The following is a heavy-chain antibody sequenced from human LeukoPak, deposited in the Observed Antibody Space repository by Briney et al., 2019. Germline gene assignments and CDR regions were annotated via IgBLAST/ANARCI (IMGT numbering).Heavy chain of an antibody. CDR2: IYSGGTT. Sequence: SETLSLTCTVSGGSINGYYWNWIRQPPGKALEWIGFIYSGGTTNYNPSLKSRVTISLDTSNKQFSLRLTSVTAADTAVYFCARVASRSISSRCFDHWGQGTLVTVSS. CDR3: ARVASRSISSRCFDH. J-gene: IGHJ4*02. CDR1: GGSINGYY. V-gene: IGHV4-4*08. D-gene: IGHD6-6*01.